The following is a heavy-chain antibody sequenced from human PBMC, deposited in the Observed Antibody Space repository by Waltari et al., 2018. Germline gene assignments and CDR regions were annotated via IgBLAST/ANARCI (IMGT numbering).Heavy chain of an antibody. CDR3: ARNGYYCIDF. CDR1: GGYISSHDW. CDR2: IHHTGNT. D-gene: IGHD3-22*01. J-gene: IGHJ4*02. V-gene: IGHV4-4*02. Sequence: QVQLQESGPGLVEPSGTLSLTCAVSGGYISSHDWWGWFRQPPGKGLEWIAGIHHTGNTNYNPSLKSRFTISVDTSKNQFSLTLTSVTAADTAIYYCARNGYYCIDFWGQGTLVTVSS.